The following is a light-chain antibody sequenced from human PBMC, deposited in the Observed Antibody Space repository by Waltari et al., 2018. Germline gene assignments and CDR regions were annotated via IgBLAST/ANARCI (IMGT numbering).Light chain of an antibody. CDR3: QQRSIWPYT. CDR2: DAS. J-gene: IGKJ2*01. Sequence: EIVLTQSPATLSLSPGATATISCRASQSIRTYLGWYQQKPGQAPRLLLFDASSRATGIPARFRGTGSGTDFTLTVSDLEPEDFGIYYCQQRSIWPYTFGQGTRLEIK. CDR1: QSIRTY. V-gene: IGKV3-11*01.